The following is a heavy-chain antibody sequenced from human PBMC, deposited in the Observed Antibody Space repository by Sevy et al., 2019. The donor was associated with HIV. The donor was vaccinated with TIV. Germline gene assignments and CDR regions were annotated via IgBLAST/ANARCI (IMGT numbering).Heavy chain of an antibody. CDR1: GFTFNSYA. D-gene: IGHD3-10*01. J-gene: IGHJ4*02. V-gene: IGHV3-23*01. CDR3: AKGSGSGSPPDS. CDR2: ISGSGGSA. Sequence: GGSLRLSYAASGFTFNSYAMIWVRQAPGKGLEWVSGISGSGGSAYYADSVKGRFIISRDNSKNTVDLQMNSLRAGDTAVYYCAKGSGSGSPPDSWGQGTLVTVSS.